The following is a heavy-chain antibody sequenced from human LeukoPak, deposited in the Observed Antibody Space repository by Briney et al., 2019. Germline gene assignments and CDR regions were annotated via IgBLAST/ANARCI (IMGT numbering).Heavy chain of an antibody. D-gene: IGHD2-15*01. Sequence: GESLKISCKGSGYSFTSYWIAWVRQMPGEGLEWMGIIYPSDSDTRYSPSFQGQVTISADKSISTAYLQLNSLKASDTAMYYCAKYGGSANYYYYMDVWGQGTTVIVSS. CDR3: AKYGGSANYYYYMDV. J-gene: IGHJ6*03. CDR2: IYPSDSDT. V-gene: IGHV5-51*01. CDR1: GYSFTSYW.